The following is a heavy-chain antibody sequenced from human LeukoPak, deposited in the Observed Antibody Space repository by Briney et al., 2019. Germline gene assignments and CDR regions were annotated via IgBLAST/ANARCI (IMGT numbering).Heavy chain of an antibody. CDR1: GFTFSDYY. V-gene: IGHV3-11*04. D-gene: IGHD3-10*01. CDR2: ISSSGSAI. J-gene: IGHJ3*02. CDR3: ARDRTPNSYYSPHGAFDI. Sequence: GGSLRHSCAASGFTFSDYYMSWIRQAPGKGLEWVSYISSSGSAIYYADSVKGRFTISRDNAKNSLYLQMNSLRAEDTAVYYCARDRTPNSYYSPHGAFDIWGQGTMVTVSS.